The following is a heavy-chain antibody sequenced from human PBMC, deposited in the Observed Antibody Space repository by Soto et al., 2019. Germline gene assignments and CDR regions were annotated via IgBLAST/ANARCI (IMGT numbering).Heavy chain of an antibody. Sequence: ASVKVSCKASGYTFTSYYMHWVRQAPGQGLEWMGIINPSGGSTSYAQKFQGRVTMTRDTPTSTVYMELSSLRSEDTAVYYCARDRYDSSGYYYGGYYYYGMDVWGQGTTVTVSS. CDR3: ARDRYDSSGYYYGGYYYYGMDV. D-gene: IGHD3-22*01. CDR1: GYTFTSYY. CDR2: INPSGGST. V-gene: IGHV1-46*01. J-gene: IGHJ6*02.